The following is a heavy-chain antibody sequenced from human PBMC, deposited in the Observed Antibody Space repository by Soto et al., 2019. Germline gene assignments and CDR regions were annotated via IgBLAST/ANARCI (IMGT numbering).Heavy chain of an antibody. CDR1: GGSISSGGYY. CDR2: IYYSGST. J-gene: IGHJ6*02. Sequence: PSETLSLTCTVSGGSISSGGYYWSWIRQHPGKGLEWIGYIYYSGSTYYNPSLKSRVTISVDTSKNQFSLKLSSVTAADTAVYYCARVFEDSNYDFWSGYKPPGYYYYYGMDVWGQGTTVTVSS. D-gene: IGHD3-3*01. V-gene: IGHV4-31*03. CDR3: ARVFEDSNYDFWSGYKPPGYYYYYGMDV.